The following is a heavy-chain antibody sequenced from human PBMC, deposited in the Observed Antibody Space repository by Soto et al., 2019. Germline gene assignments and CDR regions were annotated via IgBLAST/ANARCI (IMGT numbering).Heavy chain of an antibody. Sequence: SETLSLTCTVSGGSVSSGTYYWSWIRQPPGMGLEWVGNIFNSGSTNYNPSLRSRVTISVDTSKNQFSLKLSSVTAADPAVYHGTTCTGRFYGLLEYWGQRAQV. CDR1: GGSVSSGTYY. CDR3: TTCTGRFYGLLEY. V-gene: IGHV4-61*01. CDR2: IFNSGST. J-gene: IGHJ4*02. D-gene: IGHD3-10*01.